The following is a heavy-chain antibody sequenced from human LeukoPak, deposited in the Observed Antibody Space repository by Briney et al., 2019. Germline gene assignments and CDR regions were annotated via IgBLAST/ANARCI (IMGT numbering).Heavy chain of an antibody. J-gene: IGHJ5*02. CDR1: GYTFTSYG. CDR2: ISAYNGNT. Sequence: GASVKVSCKASGYTFTSYGISWVRQAPGQGLEWMGWISAYNGNTNYAQKLQGRVTMTTDTSTSTAYMELRSLRPDDTAVYYCARGSFSSSWYRNWFDPWGQGTLVTVSS. CDR3: ARGSFSSSWYRNWFDP. V-gene: IGHV1-18*01. D-gene: IGHD6-13*01.